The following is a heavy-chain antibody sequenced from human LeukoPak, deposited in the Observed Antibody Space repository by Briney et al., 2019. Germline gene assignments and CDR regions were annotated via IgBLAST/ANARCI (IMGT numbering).Heavy chain of an antibody. CDR3: ARGASPTMEAVAHTPFYWYFDL. CDR2: IYYSGST. Sequence: SSETLSLTCTVSGGSISSYYWSWIRQPPGKGLEWIGSIYYSGSTYYNPSLKSRVTISVDTSKNQFSLKLSSVTAADTAVYYCARGASPTMEAVAHTPFYWYFDLWGRGTLVTVSS. V-gene: IGHV4-39*07. D-gene: IGHD6-19*01. J-gene: IGHJ2*01. CDR1: GGSISSYY.